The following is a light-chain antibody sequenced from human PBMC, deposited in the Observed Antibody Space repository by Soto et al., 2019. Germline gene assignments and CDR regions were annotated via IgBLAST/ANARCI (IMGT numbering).Light chain of an antibody. CDR1: SSDVGGYNY. Sequence: QPALTQPASVSGSPGQTITISFTGTSSDVGGYNYVSWYQQHPGKASKLIIYAVTNRPSGVSIRFSGSKSGNTASLTISGLQAEDEADYYCCSYTSSTTYVFGPGTKVTVL. CDR3: CSYTSSTTYV. J-gene: IGLJ1*01. V-gene: IGLV2-14*01. CDR2: AVT.